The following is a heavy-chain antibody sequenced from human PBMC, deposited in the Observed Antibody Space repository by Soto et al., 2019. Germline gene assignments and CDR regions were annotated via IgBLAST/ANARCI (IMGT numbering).Heavy chain of an antibody. CDR1: GFAFSSYW. V-gene: IGHV3-74*03. D-gene: IGHD3-3*02. Sequence: GGSLRLSCAASGFAFSSYWMHWVRQAPGKGLVWVSRIKGDGSDIAYAGSVKGRFTISRDNAKNTLYLQMDNLRADDTAVYYCTRHFRDYWGLGTLVTVSS. CDR2: IKGDGSDI. CDR3: TRHFRDY. J-gene: IGHJ4*02.